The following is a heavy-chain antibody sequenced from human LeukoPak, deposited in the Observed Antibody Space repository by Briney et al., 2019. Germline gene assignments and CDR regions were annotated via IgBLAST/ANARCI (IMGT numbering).Heavy chain of an antibody. CDR3: ARWRSGGSCYGCGFDY. D-gene: IGHD2-15*01. CDR1: GFTVSSNY. CDR2: IYYSGST. Sequence: GSLRLSCAASGFTVSSNYMSWIRQPPGKGLEWVGYIYYSGSTNYNPSLKSRVTISVDTSKNQFSLKLSSVTAADTAVYYCARWRSGGSCYGCGFDYWGQGTLVTVS. J-gene: IGHJ4*02. V-gene: IGHV4-59*08.